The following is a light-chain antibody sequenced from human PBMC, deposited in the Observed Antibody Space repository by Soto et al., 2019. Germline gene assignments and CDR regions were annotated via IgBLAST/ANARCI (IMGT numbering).Light chain of an antibody. CDR2: RAS. V-gene: IGKV3-20*01. CDR3: QQYGSSPFT. J-gene: IGKJ3*01. CDR1: QSVSSPY. Sequence: EVVLTQSPVTLSLSPGERATLSCRASQSVSSPYLAWYQQKPGQPPRLLIYRASSRATDIPDRFIGSGSGTEFTLTIARLAPEDFAMYYCQQYGSSPFTFGPGTKVDI.